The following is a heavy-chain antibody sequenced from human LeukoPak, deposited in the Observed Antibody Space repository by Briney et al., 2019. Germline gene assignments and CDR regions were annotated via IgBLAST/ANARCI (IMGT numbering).Heavy chain of an antibody. D-gene: IGHD6-13*01. J-gene: IGHJ4*02. CDR1: GESLSGFY. V-gene: IGHV4-59*01. Sequence: SETLSLTCAVYGESLSGFYWTWIRQPPGKGLEWIGYIYYNGNTNYNPSLRSRVTISVDTSKNQFSLKLNSVTAADTAVYYCAAARGAASTPFDYWGQGTLVTVSS. CDR3: AAARGAASTPFDY. CDR2: IYYNGNT.